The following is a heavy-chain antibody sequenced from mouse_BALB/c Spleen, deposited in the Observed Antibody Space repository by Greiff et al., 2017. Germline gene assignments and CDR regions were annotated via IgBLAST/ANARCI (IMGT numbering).Heavy chain of an antibody. V-gene: IGHV5-15*02. CDR2: ISNLAYSI. Sequence: EVKLVESGGGLVQPGGSRKLSCAASGFTFSDYGMAWVRQAPGKGPEWVAFISNLAYSIYYADTVTGRFTISRENAKNTLYLEMSSLRSEDTAMYYCARDYYGSSFYYFDYWGQGATLTVSP. J-gene: IGHJ2*01. CDR3: ARDYYGSSFYYFDY. CDR1: GFTFSDYG. D-gene: IGHD1-1*01.